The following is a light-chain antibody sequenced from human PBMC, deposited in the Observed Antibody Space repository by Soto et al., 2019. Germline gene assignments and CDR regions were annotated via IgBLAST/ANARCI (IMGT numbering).Light chain of an antibody. CDR3: QQYGSSHT. V-gene: IGKV3-20*01. J-gene: IGKJ2*01. CDR2: GAS. Sequence: EIVLTQSPGTLSLSPGERATLSCRASQSVSSSYLAWYQQKPGQAPRLLIYGASSRATGIPDRFSGSGSGTDFTLPISRLEPEDVAVYYCQQYGSSHTFGQGTKLEIK. CDR1: QSVSSSY.